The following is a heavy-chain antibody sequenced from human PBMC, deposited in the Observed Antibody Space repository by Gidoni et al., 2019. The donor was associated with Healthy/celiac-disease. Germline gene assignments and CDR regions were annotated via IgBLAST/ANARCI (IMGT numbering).Heavy chain of an antibody. CDR2: INHSGST. CDR3: ARRVFAASYYNASFDY. CDR1: GGSFSVYY. V-gene: IGHV4-34*01. Sequence: QVQLQQCGAGLLKPSENLSLTCAVYGGSFSVYYWSWIRQPPGKGLEWIGEINHSGSTNYNPSLKSRVTISVDTSKNQFSLTLSSVTAADTAVYYCARRVFAASYYNASFDYWGQGTLVTVSS. D-gene: IGHD3-10*01. J-gene: IGHJ4*02.